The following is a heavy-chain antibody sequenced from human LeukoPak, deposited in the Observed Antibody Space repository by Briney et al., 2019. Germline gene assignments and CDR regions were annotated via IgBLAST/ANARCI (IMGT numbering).Heavy chain of an antibody. CDR2: IYTSGST. J-gene: IGHJ3*02. Sequence: SETLSLTCTVSGGSISSGSYYWSWIRQPAGKGLEWIGRIYTSGSTNYNPSLKSRVTISVDTSKNQFSLKLSSVTAADTAVYYCAREVAGVEIYFDIWGQGTMVTVSS. CDR3: AREVAGVEIYFDI. D-gene: IGHD5-24*01. V-gene: IGHV4-61*02. CDR1: GGSISSGSYY.